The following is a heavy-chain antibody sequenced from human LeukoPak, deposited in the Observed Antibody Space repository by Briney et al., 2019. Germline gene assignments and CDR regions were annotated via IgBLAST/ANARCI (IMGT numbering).Heavy chain of an antibody. CDR3: ARHQWVPAFDV. V-gene: IGHV4-59*08. D-gene: IGHD1-26*01. Sequence: PSETLSLTCTVSGGSISSYYWNWIRQSPGKGLEWIGYMHYTGSTNYNPSLKSRVSITVDTSRNEFSLKLSSMTAADTAVYYCARHQWVPAFDVWGHGTMVTVSS. CDR1: GGSISSYY. CDR2: MHYTGST. J-gene: IGHJ3*01.